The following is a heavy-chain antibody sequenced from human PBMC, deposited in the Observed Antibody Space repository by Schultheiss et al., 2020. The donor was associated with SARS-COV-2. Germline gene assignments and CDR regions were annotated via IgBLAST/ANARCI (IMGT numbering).Heavy chain of an antibody. Sequence: GESLKISCAASGFTFSNAWMSWVRQAPGKGLEWVAAIWSDGSNKIYADPVRGRFTISRDTSRNTLYLEMNTLGAEDTAVYYCARSRDGYHHGLSWGQGTLVTVSS. CDR2: IWSDGSNK. J-gene: IGHJ4*02. CDR1: GFTFSNAW. CDR3: ARSRDGYHHGLS. D-gene: IGHD5-24*01. V-gene: IGHV3-33*08.